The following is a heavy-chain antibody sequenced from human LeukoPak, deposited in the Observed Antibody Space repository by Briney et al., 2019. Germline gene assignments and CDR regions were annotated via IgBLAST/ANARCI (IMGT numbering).Heavy chain of an antibody. J-gene: IGHJ4*02. D-gene: IGHD6-6*01. V-gene: IGHV3-23*01. CDR1: GFTFSSYA. Sequence: GGPLRLSCAASGFTFSSYAMSWVRQAPGKGLEWVSAISGSGGSTYYADSVKGRFTISRDNSKNTLYLQMNSLRAEDTAVYYCAKAYSSSPWPNRGEFFDYWGQGTLVTVSS. CDR3: AKAYSSSPWPNRGEFFDY. CDR2: ISGSGGST.